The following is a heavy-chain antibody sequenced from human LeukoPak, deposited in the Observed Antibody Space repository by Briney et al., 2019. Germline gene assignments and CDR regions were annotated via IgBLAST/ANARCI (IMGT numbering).Heavy chain of an antibody. J-gene: IGHJ4*02. CDR1: GFTFSSYG. CDR3: ARQKSMLYTPPDY. Sequence: GGTLRLSCAASGFTFSSYGMSWVRQAPGKGLEWVSAISGSGGSTYYADSVKGRFTISRDNSKNTLYLQMNSLRAEDTAVYYCARQKSMLYTPPDYWGQGTLVTVSP. D-gene: IGHD2-8*01. V-gene: IGHV3-23*01. CDR2: ISGSGGST.